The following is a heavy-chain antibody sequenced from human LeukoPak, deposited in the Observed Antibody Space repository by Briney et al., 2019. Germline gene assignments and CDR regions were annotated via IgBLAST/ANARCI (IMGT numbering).Heavy chain of an antibody. D-gene: IGHD1-1*01. CDR3: ARVRYTRGYMDV. V-gene: IGHV4-59*01. CDR1: GGSISSYY. CDR2: IYYSGST. Sequence: SETLSLTCTVSGGSISSYYWSWIRQPPGKGLEWIGYIYYSGSTNYNPSLKSRVTISVDTSKNQFSLKLSSVTAADTAVYYCARVRYTRGYMDVWGKGTTVTVSS. J-gene: IGHJ6*03.